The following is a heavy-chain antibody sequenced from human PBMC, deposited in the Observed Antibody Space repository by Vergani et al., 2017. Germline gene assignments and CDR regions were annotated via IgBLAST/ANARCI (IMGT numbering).Heavy chain of an antibody. CDR2: IYSGGSST. V-gene: IGHV3-23*03. CDR3: AKRQLLRYFDWLYYDY. J-gene: IGHJ4*02. D-gene: IGHD3-9*01. Sequence: EVQLLESGGGLVQPGGSLRLSCAASGFTFSSYAMSWVRQAPGKGLEWVSVIYSGGSSTYYADSVKGRFTISRDNSKNTLYLQMNSLRAEDTAVYYCAKRQLLRYFDWLYYDYWGQGTLVTVSS. CDR1: GFTFSSYA.